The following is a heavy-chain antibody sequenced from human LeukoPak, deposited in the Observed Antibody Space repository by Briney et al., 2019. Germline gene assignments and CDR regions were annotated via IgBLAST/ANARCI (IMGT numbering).Heavy chain of an antibody. CDR1: GYSFVFFG. V-gene: IGHV1-18*01. CDR2: INSHNGDT. J-gene: IGHJ4*02. Sequence: ASVKVSCKASGYSFVFFGVSWVRQAPGQGLEWMGWINSHNGDTKYAERLQGRVFMTTDTSTSTSYMELRSLRSDDTAVYYCARAVSGGLYGDFDFWGQGTLVTVSS. D-gene: IGHD1-26*01. CDR3: ARAVSGGLYGDFDF.